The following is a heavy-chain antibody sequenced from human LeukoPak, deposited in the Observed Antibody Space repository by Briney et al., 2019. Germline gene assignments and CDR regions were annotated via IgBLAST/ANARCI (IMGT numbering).Heavy chain of an antibody. D-gene: IGHD3-22*01. CDR1: GFTFSSYG. CDR2: IWYDGSNK. J-gene: IGHJ4*02. Sequence: GRSLRLSCAASGFTFSSYGMHWVRQAPGKGLEWVAVIWYDGSNKYYADSVKGRFTISRDNSKNSLYLQMNSLRAEDTAVYYCATEAYDSSGYYYSWGQGTLVTVSS. V-gene: IGHV3-33*01. CDR3: ATEAYDSSGYYYS.